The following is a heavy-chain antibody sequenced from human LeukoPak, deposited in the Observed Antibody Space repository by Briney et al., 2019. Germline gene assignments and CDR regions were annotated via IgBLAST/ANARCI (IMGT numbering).Heavy chain of an antibody. CDR2: ISSSRIFT. D-gene: IGHD5-18*01. J-gene: IGHJ4*02. V-gene: IGHV3-21*01. Sequence: GGSLRLSCAASGFTFSSYSVNCVRQAPGEGLEWVSSISSSRIFTYNADSVKSRFTISPDTAANSPYLHIKTLRAEDTAVYYCARARGYSSLGAFDYWGQGTLVTVSS. CDR3: ARARGYSSLGAFDY. CDR1: GFTFSSYS.